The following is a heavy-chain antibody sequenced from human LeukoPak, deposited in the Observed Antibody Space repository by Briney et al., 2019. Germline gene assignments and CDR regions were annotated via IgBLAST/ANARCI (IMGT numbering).Heavy chain of an antibody. CDR3: AKASVTTAVLFDS. D-gene: IGHD4-23*01. V-gene: IGHV4-59*01. Sequence: PSETLSHTCTVSGGSISSYFWNWIRQPPGQRLQWIGYISNTGITKYNPSLKSRVTISADTSKNQFSLILNSVTTADTAVYYCAKASVTTAVLFDSWGQGTLVAVSS. J-gene: IGHJ4*02. CDR2: ISNTGIT. CDR1: GGSISSYF.